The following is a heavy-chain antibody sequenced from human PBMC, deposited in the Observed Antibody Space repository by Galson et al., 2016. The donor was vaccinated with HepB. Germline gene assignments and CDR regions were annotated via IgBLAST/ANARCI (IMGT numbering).Heavy chain of an antibody. J-gene: IGHJ4*02. CDR3: ARATGGYFDY. D-gene: IGHD3-22*01. CDR1: GGAFINYA. V-gene: IGHV1-69*04. CDR2: IMPMLDRT. Sequence: SVKVSCKASGGAFINYALSWVRQAPGQGLEWMGRIMPMLDRTDYAQGFQGRLTITADNTSNTAYMELKSLRSADTAVYYCARATGGYFDYWGQGTLVSVSS.